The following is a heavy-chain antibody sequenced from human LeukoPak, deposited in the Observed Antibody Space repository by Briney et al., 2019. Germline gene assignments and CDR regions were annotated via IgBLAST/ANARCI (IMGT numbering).Heavy chain of an antibody. V-gene: IGHV1-8*01. Sequence: ASVKVSCKASGYTFTSYDINWVRQATGQELEWMGWMNPNSGNTGYAQKFQGRVTMTRNTSMSTAYMELSSLRSEDTAVYYCASLHLSGYDDYGMDVWGQGTTVTVSS. CDR3: ASLHLSGYDDYGMDV. J-gene: IGHJ6*02. CDR1: GYTFTSYD. D-gene: IGHD5-12*01. CDR2: MNPNSGNT.